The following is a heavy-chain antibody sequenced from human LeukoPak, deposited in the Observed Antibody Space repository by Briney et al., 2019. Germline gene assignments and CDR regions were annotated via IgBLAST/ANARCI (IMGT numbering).Heavy chain of an antibody. CDR1: GGSISSSSYY. Sequence: KPSETLSLTCTVSGGSISSSSYYWGWIRQPPGKGLEWIGSIYYSGSTYYNPSLKSRVTMSVDTSKNQFSLKLSSVTAADTAVYYCARHLAVAAAEYFQHWGQGTLVTVSS. CDR3: ARHLAVAAAEYFQH. CDR2: IYYSGST. V-gene: IGHV4-39*01. J-gene: IGHJ1*01. D-gene: IGHD6-19*01.